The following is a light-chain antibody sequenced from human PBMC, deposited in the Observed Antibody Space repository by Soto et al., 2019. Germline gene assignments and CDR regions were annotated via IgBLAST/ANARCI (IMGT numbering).Light chain of an antibody. CDR2: HAS. J-gene: IGKJ1*01. V-gene: IGKV1-5*01. CDR1: QSISNW. Sequence: DIQMTQSPSTLSASVGDRVTITCRASQSISNWLAWYQQKTGTAPKVLIYHASNLQSGVPSRLRGSGYGTEFTITISSMQTDDFATYYCQHYNSYSEAFGQGTKVDIK. CDR3: QHYNSYSEA.